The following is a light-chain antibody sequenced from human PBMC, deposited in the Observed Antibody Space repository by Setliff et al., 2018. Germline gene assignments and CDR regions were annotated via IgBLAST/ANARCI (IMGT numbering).Light chain of an antibody. Sequence: QSALTQPASVSGSPGQSITISCSGTSSDVGSYDLVSWYQQHPGTAPKLIISDVNNRPSGVSNRFSGSKSGNTASLTISGLQAEDEAAYYCCAYTGSSTYVFGTGTNVTVL. CDR1: SSDVGSYDL. J-gene: IGLJ1*01. CDR2: DVN. V-gene: IGLV2-14*01. CDR3: CAYTGSSTYV.